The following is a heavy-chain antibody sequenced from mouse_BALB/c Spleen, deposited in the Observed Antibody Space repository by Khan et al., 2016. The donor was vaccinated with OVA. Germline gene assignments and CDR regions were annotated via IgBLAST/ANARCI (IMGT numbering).Heavy chain of an antibody. CDR3: SKCGDGSTYAMDY. J-gene: IGHJ4*01. D-gene: IGHD2-3*01. CDR1: GFSLPSYG. V-gene: IGHV2-3*01. Sequence: QVQLKESGPGLVAPSQSLSITCTVSGFSLPSYGVNWVRQPPGKGLEWLGVIWGDGSTNYHSALISRLSIFKDNSKSQVFLKLNSLQPDDTATYYCSKCGDGSTYAMDYWGQGTSVTVSS. CDR2: IWGDGST.